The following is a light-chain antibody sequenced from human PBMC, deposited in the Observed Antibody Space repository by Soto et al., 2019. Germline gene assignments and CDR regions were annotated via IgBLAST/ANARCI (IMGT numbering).Light chain of an antibody. CDR1: QDIGRY. Sequence: IPMTQSPSSFSASAGDRVTITCRASQDIGRYLVWYQQKPGKAPKLLIYGASTLQSGVPARFSGSGSGTDFTLSIRSLQSEVFATYYCQQYFSYPYTFGLFTNLEI. CDR2: GAS. CDR3: QQYFSYPYT. J-gene: IGKJ2*01. V-gene: IGKV1-8*01.